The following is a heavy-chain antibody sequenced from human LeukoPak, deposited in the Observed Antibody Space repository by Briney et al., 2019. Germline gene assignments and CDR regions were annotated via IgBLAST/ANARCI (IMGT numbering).Heavy chain of an antibody. J-gene: IGHJ3*02. CDR3: ARSRYNWNYGGDAFDI. CDR2: IIPIFGTA. D-gene: IGHD1-7*01. Sequence: SVKVSCKASGGTFSSYAISWVRQAPGQGLEWMGGIIPIFGTANYAQKFQGRVTITTDESTSTAYMELSSLRSEDTAVYYCARSRYNWNYGGDAFDIWGQGTMVTVSS. CDR1: GGTFSSYA. V-gene: IGHV1-69*05.